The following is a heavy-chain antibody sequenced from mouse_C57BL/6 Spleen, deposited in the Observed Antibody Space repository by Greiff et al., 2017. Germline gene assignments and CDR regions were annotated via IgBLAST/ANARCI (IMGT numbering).Heavy chain of an antibody. CDR1: GFSFNTYA. D-gene: IGHD6-1*01. J-gene: IGHJ4*01. CDR2: IRSKSNNYAT. CDR3: VRTSSHYYAMDY. V-gene: IGHV10-1*01. Sequence: EVHLVESGGGLVQPKGSLKLSCAASGFSFNTYAMNWVRQAPGKGLEWVARIRSKSNNYATYYADSVKDRFTISRDESESMLYLQMTNLKTEDTAMYYCVRTSSHYYAMDYWGQGTSVTVSS.